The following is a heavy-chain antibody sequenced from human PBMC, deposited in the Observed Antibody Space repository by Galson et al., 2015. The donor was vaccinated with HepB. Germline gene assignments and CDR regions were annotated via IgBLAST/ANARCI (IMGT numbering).Heavy chain of an antibody. D-gene: IGHD2-2*01. J-gene: IGHJ4*02. CDR1: GFTFSSYA. CDR3: ARDGRLYCSSTSCYEGSNDY. Sequence: SLRLSCAASGFTFSSYAMSWVRQAPGKGLEWVSYISSSGSYTNYADSVKGRFTISRDNAKNSLYLQMNSLRAEDTAVYYCARDGRLYCSSTSCYEGSNDYWGQGTLVTVSS. CDR2: ISSSGSYT. V-gene: IGHV3-11*06.